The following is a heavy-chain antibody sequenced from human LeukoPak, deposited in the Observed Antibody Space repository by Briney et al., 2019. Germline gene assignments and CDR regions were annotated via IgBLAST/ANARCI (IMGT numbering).Heavy chain of an antibody. V-gene: IGHV3-23*01. Sequence: GGSLRLSCAASGFTLSSYAMSWVRQAPGKGLEWVSAISGSGGSTYYADSVKGRFTISRDNSKNTLYLQMNSLRAEDTAVYYCAKGLSTNYYYGMDVWGQGTTVTVSS. CDR2: ISGSGGST. J-gene: IGHJ6*02. CDR1: GFTLSSYA. CDR3: AKGLSTNYYYGMDV. D-gene: IGHD2-2*01.